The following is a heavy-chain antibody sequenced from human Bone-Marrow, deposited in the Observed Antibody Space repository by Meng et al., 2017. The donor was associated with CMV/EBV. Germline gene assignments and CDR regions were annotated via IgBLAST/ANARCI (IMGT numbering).Heavy chain of an antibody. V-gene: IGHV4-59*01. CDR2: VSSSGNT. D-gene: IGHD6-19*01. J-gene: IGHJ4*02. CDR1: GGSISSYY. CDR3: ARDRRGTSGWYGD. Sequence: SEPLSLTCTVSGGSISSYYWSWIRQPPGKGLEWIGYVSSSGNTNYNPALKSRASMSVDTSKSQVSLKLSSVTAADTAIYYCARDRRGTSGWYGDWGQGILVTVSS.